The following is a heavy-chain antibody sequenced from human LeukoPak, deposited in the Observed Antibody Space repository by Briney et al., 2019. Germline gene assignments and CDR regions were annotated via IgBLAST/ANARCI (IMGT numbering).Heavy chain of an antibody. J-gene: IGHJ4*02. D-gene: IGHD3-3*01. CDR1: GFSLSNARMG. CDR2: IFSNDEK. V-gene: IGHV2-26*01. Sequence: SGPTLVNPTETLTLTCTVSGFSLSNARMGVSWTRQPPGKALEWLAHIFSNDEKSYSTSLKSRLTISKDTSKSQVVLTMTNMDPVDTATYYCARSTTIFGVVILEYYFDYWGQGTLVTVSS. CDR3: ARSTTIFGVVILEYYFDY.